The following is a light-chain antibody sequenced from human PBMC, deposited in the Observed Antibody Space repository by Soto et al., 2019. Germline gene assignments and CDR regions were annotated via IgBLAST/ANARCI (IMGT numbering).Light chain of an antibody. Sequence: EIVLTQSPATLSLSPGERATLSCRASQSVSSHLAWYQQRPGQAPRLLFYDASNRATGIPARFSGSGSGTDFTLSISSLEPEDFALYYCQQRANWPRTFGQGTKVEIK. V-gene: IGKV3-11*01. CDR2: DAS. J-gene: IGKJ1*01. CDR1: QSVSSH. CDR3: QQRANWPRT.